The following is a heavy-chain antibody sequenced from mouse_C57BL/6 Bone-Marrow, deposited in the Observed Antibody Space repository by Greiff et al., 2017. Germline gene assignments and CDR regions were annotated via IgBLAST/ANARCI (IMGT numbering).Heavy chain of an antibody. CDR2: ISSGGSYT. D-gene: IGHD1-1*01. V-gene: IGHV5-6*01. CDR1: GFTFSSYG. Sequence: EVKLVESGGDLVKPGGSLKLSCAASGFTFSSYGMSWVRQTPDKRLAWVATISSGGSYTYYPDSVKGRFTISRDNAKNTLYLQLSSLKSEDTAMYYCARLPYFDGSSYGWFAYWGQGTLVTVSA. CDR3: ARLPYFDGSSYGWFAY. J-gene: IGHJ3*01.